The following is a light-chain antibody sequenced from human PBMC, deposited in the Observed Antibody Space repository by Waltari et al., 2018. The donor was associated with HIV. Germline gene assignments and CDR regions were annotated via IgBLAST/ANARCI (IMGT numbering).Light chain of an antibody. J-gene: IGKJ1*01. CDR2: GAS. Sequence: EILMTQSPATLSVSPGEEVTLSCRASQSISSNLAWYQQKPGQAPRLLIHGASTRAAGFPTRFTGSGAGTEVTLNINNLQSEDFAIYYCQQFHNWARTFGQGTKVENK. V-gene: IGKV3-15*01. CDR1: QSISSN. CDR3: QQFHNWART.